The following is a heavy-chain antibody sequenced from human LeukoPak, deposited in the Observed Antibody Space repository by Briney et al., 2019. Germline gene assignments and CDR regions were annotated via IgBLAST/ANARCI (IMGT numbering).Heavy chain of an antibody. D-gene: IGHD3-3*01. J-gene: IGHJ4*02. CDR1: KFTFSRYG. CDR3: VKEYHSRGFGAYFDY. CDR2: ISSDGSIK. V-gene: IGHV3-30*18. Sequence: GGSLRLSCTASKFTFSRYGMQWVRQAPGKGLEWVAVISSDGSIKVYADSVKGRFTLSRDNSINTVDLQMNSLRAEDTAVYYCVKEYHSRGFGAYFDYWGQGTLVTVSS.